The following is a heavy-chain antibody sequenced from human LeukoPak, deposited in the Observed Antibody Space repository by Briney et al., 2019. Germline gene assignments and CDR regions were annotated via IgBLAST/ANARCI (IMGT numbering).Heavy chain of an antibody. CDR3: ARVFGSGSQAYFYYMDV. Sequence: SETLTLTCAVYGGSFIGYYWSWIRQPPGKGLEWIGEINHFGSTNYNPSLKSRVTISIDTSKNQFSLKVSSVTAADTAVYYCARVFGSGSQAYFYYMDVWGKGTTVTISS. V-gene: IGHV4-34*01. D-gene: IGHD3-10*01. J-gene: IGHJ6*03. CDR2: INHFGST. CDR1: GGSFIGYY.